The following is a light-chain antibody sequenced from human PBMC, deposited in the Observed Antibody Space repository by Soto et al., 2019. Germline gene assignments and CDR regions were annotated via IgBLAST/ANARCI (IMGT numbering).Light chain of an antibody. J-gene: IGLJ2*01. CDR1: SSDIGGYNY. CDR3: SSFTTSRTVV. CDR2: NVN. V-gene: IGLV2-14*03. Sequence: QSALTQPASVSGSPGQSITISCTGTSSDIGGYNYVSWYQQHPGKAPKLMIYNVNNRPSGISNRFSGSKSGNTASLTVSGRQAEDEADYYCSSFTTSRTVVFGGGTKLTGL.